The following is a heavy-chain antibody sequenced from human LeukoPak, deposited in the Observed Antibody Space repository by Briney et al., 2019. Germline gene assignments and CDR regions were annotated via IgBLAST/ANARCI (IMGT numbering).Heavy chain of an antibody. V-gene: IGHV3-53*01. CDR2: IYSGGST. J-gene: IGHJ6*02. CDR1: GFTFSSYA. Sequence: GGSLRLSCAASGFTFSSYAMSWVRQAPGKGLEWVSVIYSGGSTYYADSVKGRFTISRDNSKNTLYLQMNSLRAEDTAVYYCASQYYDFWSGLYGMDVWGQGTTVTVSS. CDR3: ASQYYDFWSGLYGMDV. D-gene: IGHD3-3*01.